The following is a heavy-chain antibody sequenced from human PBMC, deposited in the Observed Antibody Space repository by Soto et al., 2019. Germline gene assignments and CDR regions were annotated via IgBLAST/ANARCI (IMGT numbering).Heavy chain of an antibody. V-gene: IGHV1-18*04. CDR3: ARKTLYSGSYPFDY. D-gene: IGHD1-26*01. Sequence: GASVKVSCKASGYTFTSYGISWVRQAPGQGLEWMGWISAYNGNTNYAQKLQGRVTMTTDTSTSTAYMELRSLRSDDTAVYYCARKTLYSGSYPFDYWGQGTLVTVSS. CDR1: GYTFTSYG. J-gene: IGHJ4*02. CDR2: ISAYNGNT.